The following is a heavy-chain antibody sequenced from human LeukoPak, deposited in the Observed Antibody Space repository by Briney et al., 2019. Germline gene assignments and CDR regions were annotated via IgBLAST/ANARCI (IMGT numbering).Heavy chain of an antibody. J-gene: IGHJ4*02. CDR3: ARDWVAGGGSGNWNYEAY. Sequence: GGSLRLSCAATGFTFSDYYMSWIRQAPGKGLEWVSYISSSGSTIYYADSVKGRFTISRDNAKNSLYLQMNSLRAEDTAVYYCARDWVAGGGSGNWNYEAYWGQGTLVTVSS. V-gene: IGHV3-11*01. CDR1: GFTFSDYY. CDR2: ISSSGSTI. D-gene: IGHD1-7*01.